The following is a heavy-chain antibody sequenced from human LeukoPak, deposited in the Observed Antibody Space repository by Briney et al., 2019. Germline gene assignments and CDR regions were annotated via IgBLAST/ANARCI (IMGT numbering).Heavy chain of an antibody. D-gene: IGHD3-10*02. J-gene: IGHJ6*04. V-gene: IGHV3-20*04. CDR1: GFTFSSYG. CDR2: INWNGGST. Sequence: GGSLRLSCAASGFTFSSYGMHWVRQAPGKGLEWVSGINWNGGSTGYADSVKGRFTISRDNAKNSLYLQMNSLRAEDTAVYYCAELGITMIGGVWGKGTTVTISS. CDR3: AELGITMIGGV.